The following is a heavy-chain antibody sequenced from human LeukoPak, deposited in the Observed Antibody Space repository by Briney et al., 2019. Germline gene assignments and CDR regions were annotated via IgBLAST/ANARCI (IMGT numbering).Heavy chain of an antibody. J-gene: IGHJ5*02. V-gene: IGHV3-20*04. CDR1: GFTFSSYG. CDR2: ITWNGGST. D-gene: IGHD1-1*01. CDR3: ARGIDDGDNWFDP. Sequence: GGTLRLSCAASGFTFSSYGMSWVRQAPGKGLEWVSGITWNGGSTGYVDSVKGRFTISRDNAKNSLYLQMNSLRAEDSALYYCARGIDDGDNWFDPWGQGTLVTVSS.